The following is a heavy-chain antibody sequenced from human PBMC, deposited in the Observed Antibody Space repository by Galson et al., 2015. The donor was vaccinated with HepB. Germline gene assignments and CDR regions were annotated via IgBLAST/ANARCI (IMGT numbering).Heavy chain of an antibody. CDR2: IKQDGSEK. Sequence: SLRLSCATSGFTFSSYWMSWVRQAPGKGLEWVANIKQDGSEKYYVDSVKGRFTISRDNAKNSLYLQMNSLRAEDTAVYYCARDHYGSGYYGMDVWGQGTTVTVSS. J-gene: IGHJ6*02. V-gene: IGHV3-7*03. CDR3: ARDHYGSGYYGMDV. D-gene: IGHD3-10*01. CDR1: GFTFSSYW.